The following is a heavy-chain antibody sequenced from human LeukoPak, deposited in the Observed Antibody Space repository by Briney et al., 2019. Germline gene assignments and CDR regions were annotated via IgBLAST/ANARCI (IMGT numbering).Heavy chain of an antibody. J-gene: IGHJ4*02. V-gene: IGHV3-30*04. CDR3: ARGFHPGKPNEGNY. Sequence: GGSLRLSCAASGFTFSSYAMHWVRQAPGKGLEWVAVISYDGSNKYYADSVKGRFTISRDNSKNTLYLQMNSLRAEDTAVYYCARGFHPGKPNEGNYWGQGTLVTVSS. CDR2: ISYDGSNK. D-gene: IGHD1-1*01. CDR1: GFTFSSYA.